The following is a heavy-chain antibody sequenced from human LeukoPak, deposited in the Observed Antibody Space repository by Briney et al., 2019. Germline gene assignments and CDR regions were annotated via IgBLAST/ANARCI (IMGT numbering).Heavy chain of an antibody. CDR3: ARGGVGATIIDY. CDR1: GYTFTGYY. Sequence: GASVKVSCKASGYTFTGYYMHWVRQAPGQGLEWMGWINPNSGGTNYAQKLQGRVTMTTDTSTSTAYMELRSLRSDDTAVYYCARGGVGATIIDYWGQGTLVTVSS. J-gene: IGHJ4*02. D-gene: IGHD1-26*01. CDR2: INPNSGGT. V-gene: IGHV1-2*02.